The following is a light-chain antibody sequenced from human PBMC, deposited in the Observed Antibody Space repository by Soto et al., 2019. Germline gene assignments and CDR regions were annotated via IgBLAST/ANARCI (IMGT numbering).Light chain of an antibody. CDR3: SSSTSRDTRV. CDR2: EVT. J-gene: IGLJ1*01. CDR1: SSDVGGYNF. Sequence: QSALTQPASVSGSPGQSITISCTGTSSDVGGYNFVSWYQQHPDKAPKLMVYEVTKRPSGVSDRFSGSKSGNTASLTISGLQAEDEADYYCSSSTSRDTRVFGTGTKVTVL. V-gene: IGLV2-14*01.